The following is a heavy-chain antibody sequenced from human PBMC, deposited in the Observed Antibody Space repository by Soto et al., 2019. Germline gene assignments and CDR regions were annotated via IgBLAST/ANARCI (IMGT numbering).Heavy chain of an antibody. D-gene: IGHD1-1*01. CDR2: IKQDGSEK. J-gene: IGHJ4*02. CDR3: AREANWNGGFDY. V-gene: IGHV3-7*03. CDR1: GVTFSSYW. Sequence: EVQLVEPGGGLVQPGGSLRLSCAASGVTFSSYWMSWVLQAPGKGLEWVANIKQDGSEKYYVDSVKGRFTISRDNANNSMYLQMNSLRAEDTAVYYCAREANWNGGFDYWGQGTLVTVSS.